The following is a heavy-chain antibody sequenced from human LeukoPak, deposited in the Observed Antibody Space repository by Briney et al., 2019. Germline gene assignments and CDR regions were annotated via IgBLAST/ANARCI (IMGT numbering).Heavy chain of an antibody. CDR1: GGSISRDY. CDR3: ARHSSGSGGAFQY. V-gene: IGHV4-59*08. J-gene: IGHJ4*02. CDR2: MDDSGST. Sequence: SETLSLTCTGSGGSISRDYWSWTLQPPGKELKWIGYMDDSGSTNYNPSLTSRVTISEGTSKNQLSLKLGSVTAADTAVYYCARHSSGSGGAFQYWGQGTPVTVSS. D-gene: IGHD6-19*01.